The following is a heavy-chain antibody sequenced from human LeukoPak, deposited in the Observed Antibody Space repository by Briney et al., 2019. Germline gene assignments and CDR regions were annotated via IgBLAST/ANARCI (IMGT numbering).Heavy chain of an antibody. CDR1: GYTFTSYA. Sequence: GASVKVSCKASGYTFTSYAMNWVRQAPGQGLEWMGWINTNTGNPTYAQGFAGRFVFSLDTSVSTAYLQISSLKAEDTAVYYCARDFYCSSTSCYDYWGQGTLVTVSS. J-gene: IGHJ4*02. CDR3: ARDFYCSSTSCYDY. CDR2: INTNTGNP. V-gene: IGHV7-4-1*02. D-gene: IGHD2-2*01.